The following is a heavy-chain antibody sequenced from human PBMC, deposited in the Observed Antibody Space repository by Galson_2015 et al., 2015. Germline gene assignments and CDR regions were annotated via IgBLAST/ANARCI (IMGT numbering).Heavy chain of an antibody. CDR1: GGTFSSYA. Sequence: SVKVSCKASGGTFSSYAISWVRQAPGQGLEWMGGIIPIFGTANYAQKFQGRVTITADESTSTAYMELSSLRSEDTAVYYCARARGPRRLSYYYGMDVWGQGTTVTVSS. J-gene: IGHJ6*02. CDR3: ARARGPRRLSYYYGMDV. CDR2: IIPIFGTA. V-gene: IGHV1-69*13.